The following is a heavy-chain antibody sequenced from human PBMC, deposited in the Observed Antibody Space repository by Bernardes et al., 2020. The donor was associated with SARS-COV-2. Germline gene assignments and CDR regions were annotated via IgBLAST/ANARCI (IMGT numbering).Heavy chain of an antibody. J-gene: IGHJ4*02. CDR1: GFTFNSYY. CDR3: ARGSGNYYFDC. CDR2: ISDDGSST. D-gene: IGHD5-12*01. V-gene: IGHV3-74*01. Sequence: GGSLRLSCVASGFTFNSYYIHWVRQVPDKGLVWVSRISDDGSSTNYADSVRGRFAISRDNARNTVYLQMNRLRADDAAVYHCARGSGNYYFDCWGQGTLLTDSS.